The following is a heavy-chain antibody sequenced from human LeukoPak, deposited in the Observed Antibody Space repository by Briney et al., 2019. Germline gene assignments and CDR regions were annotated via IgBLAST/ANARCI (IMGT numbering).Heavy chain of an antibody. CDR2: INPNSCCT. CDR3: AAYDYVWGSYRSFDY. V-gene: IGHV1-2*02. Sequence: INPNSCCTNYAQKFQGRVTMTRDTAISTAYMELSRLRSDDTAVYYCAAYDYVWGSYRSFDYWGQGTLVTVSS. D-gene: IGHD3-16*02. J-gene: IGHJ4*02.